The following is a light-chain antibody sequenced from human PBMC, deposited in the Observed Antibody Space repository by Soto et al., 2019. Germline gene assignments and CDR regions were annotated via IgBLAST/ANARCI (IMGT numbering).Light chain of an antibody. J-gene: IGLJ1*01. Sequence: QSVLTQPPSVSAAPGQKVTISCSGSSSNIGNNYVPWYQQLPGTAPKLLIYDNNKRPSGIPDRFSGSKSGTSATLGITGLQTGDEADYYCGTWDSSLSALYVFGTGTKVTV. CDR1: SSNIGNNY. CDR3: GTWDSSLSALYV. CDR2: DNN. V-gene: IGLV1-51*01.